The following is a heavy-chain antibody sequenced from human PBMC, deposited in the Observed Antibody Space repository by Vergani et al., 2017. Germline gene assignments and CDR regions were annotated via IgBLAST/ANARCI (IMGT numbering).Heavy chain of an antibody. CDR3: ARDLLGGWNYYYYGMDV. CDR1: GGSISSGGYY. J-gene: IGHJ6*02. Sequence: QVQLQESGPGLVKPSQTLSLTCTVSGGSISSGGYYWSWIRQHPGKGLEWIGYIYYSGSTYYNPSLKSRVTISVDTSKNQFSLKLSSVTAADTAVYYCARDLLGGWNYYYYGMDVWGQGTTVTVSS. V-gene: IGHV4-31*03. D-gene: IGHD2-15*01. CDR2: IYYSGST.